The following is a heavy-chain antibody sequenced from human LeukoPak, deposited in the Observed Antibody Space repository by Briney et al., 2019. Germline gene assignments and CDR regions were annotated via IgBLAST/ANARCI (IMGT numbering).Heavy chain of an antibody. D-gene: IGHD6-13*01. J-gene: IGHJ5*02. Sequence: ASVKVSCKASGYTFTGYYMHWVRQAPGQGLEWMGWINPNSGGTSYAQKFQGRVTMTRDTSISTAYMELSRLRSDDTAVYYCARVVAAAGRNNWFDPWGQGTLVTVSS. V-gene: IGHV1-2*02. CDR2: INPNSGGT. CDR1: GYTFTGYY. CDR3: ARVVAAAGRNNWFDP.